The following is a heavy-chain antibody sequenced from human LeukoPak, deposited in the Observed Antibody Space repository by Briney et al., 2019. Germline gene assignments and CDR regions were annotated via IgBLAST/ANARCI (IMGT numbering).Heavy chain of an antibody. V-gene: IGHV3-21*01. J-gene: IGHJ4*02. CDR2: ISSSSSYI. CDR3: ARANDFWSGYFDY. CDR1: GVTFSSYA. D-gene: IGHD3-3*01. Sequence: PGRSLRLSCAASGVTFSSYAMHWVRQAPGKGLEWVSSISSSSSYIYYADSVKGRFTISRDNAKNSLYLQMNSLRAEDTAVYYCARANDFWSGYFDYWGQGTLVTVSS.